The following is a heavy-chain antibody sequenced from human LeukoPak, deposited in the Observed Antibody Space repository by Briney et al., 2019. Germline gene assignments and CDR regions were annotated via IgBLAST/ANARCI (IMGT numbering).Heavy chain of an antibody. CDR3: ARDPPQLRFLEWLRTYGMDV. D-gene: IGHD3-3*01. CDR1: GYTFTSYG. J-gene: IGHJ6*02. V-gene: IGHV1-18*01. Sequence: ASVKVSCKASGYTFTSYGISWVRQAPGQGLEWTGWISAYNGNTNYAQKLQGRVTMTTDTSTSTAYMELRSLRSDDTAVYYCARDPPQLRFLEWLRTYGMDVWGQGTTVTVSS. CDR2: ISAYNGNT.